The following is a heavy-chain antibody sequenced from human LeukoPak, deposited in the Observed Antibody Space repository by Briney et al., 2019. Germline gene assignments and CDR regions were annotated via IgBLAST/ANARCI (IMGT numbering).Heavy chain of an antibody. J-gene: IGHJ4*02. D-gene: IGHD5-12*01. V-gene: IGHV1-46*01. CDR3: ARDTPISGYDSPLFDY. CDR1: GYTFTSYY. Sequence: GASVKVSCKASGYTFTSYYMHWVRQAPGQGLEWMGIINPSGGSTSYAQKFQGRVTMTRDTSTSTVYMELSSLRSEDTAVYYCARDTPISGYDSPLFDYWGQGTLVTVSS. CDR2: INPSGGST.